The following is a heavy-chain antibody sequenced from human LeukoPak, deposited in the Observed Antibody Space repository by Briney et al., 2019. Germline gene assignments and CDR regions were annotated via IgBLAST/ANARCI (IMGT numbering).Heavy chain of an antibody. J-gene: IGHJ5*02. CDR3: ARDNSRGEGGTTFWWFDP. CDR2: VNPTADNR. CDR1: GFTFTAYW. D-gene: IGHD1-26*01. Sequence: ASVKVSCKASGFTFTAYWMHWVRQAPGQGLEWMGVVNPTADNRVYAQKFQGRVTMTRDTSTSTAYMELSSLRSEDTAVYFCARDNSRGEGGTTFWWFDPWGQGTLVTVSS. V-gene: IGHV1-46*01.